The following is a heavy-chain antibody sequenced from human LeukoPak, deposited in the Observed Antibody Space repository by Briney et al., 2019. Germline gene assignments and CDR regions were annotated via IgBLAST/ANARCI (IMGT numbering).Heavy chain of an antibody. V-gene: IGHV4-61*02. CDR1: GGSISSGSYY. D-gene: IGHD3-22*01. Sequence: SETLPLTCTVSGGSISSGSYYWSWIRQPAGKGLEWIGRIYTSGSTNYNPSLKSRVTISVDTSKNQSSLKLSSVTAADTAVYYCARVPYYYDSSGYPLGAFDIWGQGTMVTVSS. CDR3: ARVPYYYDSSGYPLGAFDI. J-gene: IGHJ3*02. CDR2: IYTSGST.